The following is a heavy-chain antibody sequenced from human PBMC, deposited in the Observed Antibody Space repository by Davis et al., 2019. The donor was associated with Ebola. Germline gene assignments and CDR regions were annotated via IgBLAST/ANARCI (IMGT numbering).Heavy chain of an antibody. Sequence: GESLKISCAASGFTFSSYAMHWVRQAPGKGLEWVAVISYDGSNKYYADSVKGRFTISRDNSKNTLYLQMNSLRAEDTAVYYCAKDLTGGWFGELFYYGMDVWGQGTTVTVSS. V-gene: IGHV3-30-3*01. J-gene: IGHJ6*02. CDR1: GFTFSSYA. CDR3: AKDLTGGWFGELFYYGMDV. CDR2: ISYDGSNK. D-gene: IGHD3-10*01.